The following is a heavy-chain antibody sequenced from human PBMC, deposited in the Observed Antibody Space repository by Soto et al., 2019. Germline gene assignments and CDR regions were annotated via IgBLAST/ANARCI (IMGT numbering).Heavy chain of an antibody. D-gene: IGHD3-22*01. CDR1: GLTFSRYG. V-gene: IGHV3-33*01. Sequence: QVQLVESGGGVVQPGRSLRLSCAASGLTFSRYGMHWVRQAPGKGLEWVVGIRYEGSNKYYADSVKGRFTISRDNSKNTLNLQMNSLRAEDTAVYYCARDRYYDSSGQSNWYFDLWGRGTLVTVSS. CDR3: ARDRYYDSSGQSNWYFDL. CDR2: IRYEGSNK. J-gene: IGHJ2*01.